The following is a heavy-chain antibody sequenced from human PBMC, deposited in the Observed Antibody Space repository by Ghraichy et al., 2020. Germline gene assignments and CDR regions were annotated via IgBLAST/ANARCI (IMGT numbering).Heavy chain of an antibody. CDR3: TGTYDDFWSGIDY. J-gene: IGHJ4*02. D-gene: IGHD3-3*01. CDR1: GFTFGDYA. Sequence: GGSLRLSCTASGFTFGDYAMSWFRQAPGKGLEWVGFIRSKAYGGTTEYAASVKGRFTISRDDSKSIAYLQMNSLKTEDTAVYYCTGTYDDFWSGIDYWGQGTLVTVSS. V-gene: IGHV3-49*03. CDR2: IRSKAYGGTT.